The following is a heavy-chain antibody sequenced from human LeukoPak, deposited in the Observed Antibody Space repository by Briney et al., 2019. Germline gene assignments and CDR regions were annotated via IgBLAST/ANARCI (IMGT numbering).Heavy chain of an antibody. CDR3: AKNDGNLPYYYYYMDV. V-gene: IGHV3-23*01. CDR1: GFTFSSYG. D-gene: IGHD1-1*01. Sequence: GGSLRLSCAASGFTFSSYGMSWVRQAPGKGLEWVSAISGSGGSTYYADSVKGRFKISRDNSKNTLYLQMNSLRADDTAVYYCAKNDGNLPYYYYYMDVWGKGTTVTVSS. J-gene: IGHJ6*03. CDR2: ISGSGGST.